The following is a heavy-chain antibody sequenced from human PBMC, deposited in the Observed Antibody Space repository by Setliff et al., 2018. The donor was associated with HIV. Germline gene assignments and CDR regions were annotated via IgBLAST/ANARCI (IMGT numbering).Heavy chain of an antibody. J-gene: IGHJ5*01. CDR3: ARVFSAGWFDS. CDR1: GNNFNTDR. V-gene: IGHV5-51*01. Sequence: GETLKISCKASGNNFNTDRIGWVRQMPGKGLEWMGMIYFGDSDTTYSPSFQGHVTISADKSISSTYLQWSSLKASDTAMYYCARVFSAGWFDSWGQGTLVTVSS. D-gene: IGHD6-13*01. CDR2: IYFGDSDT.